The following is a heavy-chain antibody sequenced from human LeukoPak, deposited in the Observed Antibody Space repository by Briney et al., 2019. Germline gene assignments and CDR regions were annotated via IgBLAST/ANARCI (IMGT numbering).Heavy chain of an antibody. J-gene: IGHJ4*02. CDR2: IRYDGGNK. Sequence: PGGSLRLSCAASGFTFSNYAMHWVRQAPGKGLEWVKFIRYDGGNKYYAESVKGRFTISRDNSKNTLYLQMSSLRAEDTAVYYCAKAIHSSSSGVVDYWGQGTLVTVSS. V-gene: IGHV3-30*02. CDR1: GFTFSNYA. CDR3: AKAIHSSSSGVVDY. D-gene: IGHD6-6*01.